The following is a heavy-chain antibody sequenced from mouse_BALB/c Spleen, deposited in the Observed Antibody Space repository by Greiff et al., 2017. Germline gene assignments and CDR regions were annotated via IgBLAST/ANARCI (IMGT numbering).Heavy chain of an antibody. CDR3: TRRGNYYGSSYDAMDY. Sequence: EVKLQESGTVLARPGASVKMSCKASGYTFTSYWMHWVKQRPGQGLEWIGAIYPGNSDTSYNQKFKGKAKLTAVTSTSTAYMELSSLTNEDSAVYYCTRRGNYYGSSYDAMDYWGQGTSVTVSS. CDR1: GYTFTSYW. J-gene: IGHJ4*01. D-gene: IGHD1-1*01. V-gene: IGHV1-5*01. CDR2: IYPGNSDT.